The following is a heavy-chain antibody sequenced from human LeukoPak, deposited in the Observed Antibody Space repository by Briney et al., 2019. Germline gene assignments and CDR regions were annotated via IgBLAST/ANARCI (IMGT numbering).Heavy chain of an antibody. CDR3: ARHGTGGMYDY. CDR2: IYYSGTT. J-gene: IGHJ4*02. CDR1: GGSISSYY. V-gene: IGHV4-59*08. D-gene: IGHD2-8*02. Sequence: SETLSLTCTVSGGSISSYYWSWIRQPPGKGLEWIGYIYYSGTTTYNPSLKSRVTISVDTSRNQLSLNLRSVTAADTAIYYCARHGTGGMYDYWGQGTLVTVSS.